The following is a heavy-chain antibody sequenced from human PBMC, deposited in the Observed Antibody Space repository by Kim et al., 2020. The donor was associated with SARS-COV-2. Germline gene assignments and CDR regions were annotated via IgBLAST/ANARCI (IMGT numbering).Heavy chain of an antibody. J-gene: IGHJ6*03. CDR1: GGSFSGYY. V-gene: IGHV4-34*01. CDR2: VNHSGST. Sequence: SETLSLTCAVYGGSFSGYYWSWIRQPPGKGLEWIGEVNHSGSTNYNPSLMSRVTISIDTSKNQFSLKLISMTAADTAVYFCARGGVYYYYYYMDVWGKGTTVTVSS. D-gene: IGHD3-16*01. CDR3: ARGGVYYYYYYMDV.